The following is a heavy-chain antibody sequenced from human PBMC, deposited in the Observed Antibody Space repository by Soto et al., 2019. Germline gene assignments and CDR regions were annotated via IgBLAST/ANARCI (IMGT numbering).Heavy chain of an antibody. V-gene: IGHV4-59*08. D-gene: IGHD5-18*01. CDR3: ARRRDGYSFFDY. J-gene: IGHJ4*02. Sequence: QVQLQESGPGLVKPSETLSLTCTVSGGSISSYYWSWIRQPPGKGLEWIGYIYYSGSTNYNPSLKSRXXIXVXXSKNQFSLKLSSVTAADTAVYYCARRRDGYSFFDYWGQGTLVTVSS. CDR2: IYYSGST. CDR1: GGSISSYY.